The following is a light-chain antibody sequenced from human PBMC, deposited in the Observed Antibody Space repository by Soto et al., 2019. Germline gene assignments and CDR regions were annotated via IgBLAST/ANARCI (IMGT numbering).Light chain of an antibody. V-gene: IGLV2-14*01. CDR3: SSYTSSSTLV. J-gene: IGLJ2*01. CDR1: SSDVGGYNY. Sequence: QSVLTQPASVSGSPGQSITISCTGTSSDVGGYNYVSWYQQHPGKAPKLRIYVVSNRPSGVSNRVSGSKSGNTASLTISGIQAEDEADYYCSSYTSSSTLVFGGGTKVTVL. CDR2: VVS.